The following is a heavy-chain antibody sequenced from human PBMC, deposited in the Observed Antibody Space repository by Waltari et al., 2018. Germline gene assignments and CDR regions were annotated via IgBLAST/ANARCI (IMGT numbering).Heavy chain of an antibody. CDR2: IDYSGST. J-gene: IGHJ4*02. D-gene: IGHD5-18*01. Sequence: QVQLQESGPGLVKPSETLSLTCTVSGDSISSYYWSWIRQPPGKGLEWIGYIDYSGSTNYNPSLKSRVTISVDTSKNPFSLKLSSVTAADTAVYYCARLVDTAMVFDSWGQGTLVTVSS. CDR1: GDSISSYY. CDR3: ARLVDTAMVFDS. V-gene: IGHV4-59*08.